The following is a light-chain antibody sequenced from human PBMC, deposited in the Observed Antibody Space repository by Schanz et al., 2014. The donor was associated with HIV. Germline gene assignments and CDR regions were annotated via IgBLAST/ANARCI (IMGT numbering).Light chain of an antibody. CDR1: QDVSSN. Sequence: EIMMTQSPGTLSVSPGERAVLSCRATQDVSSNLAWYQQKPGQAPRLLIYGAFTRATGIPARFSGSGLGTYFTLTINSLQSEDSAVYYCQQYNHWPQTFGQGTKVEIK. J-gene: IGKJ1*01. CDR3: QQYNHWPQT. CDR2: GAF. V-gene: IGKV3-15*01.